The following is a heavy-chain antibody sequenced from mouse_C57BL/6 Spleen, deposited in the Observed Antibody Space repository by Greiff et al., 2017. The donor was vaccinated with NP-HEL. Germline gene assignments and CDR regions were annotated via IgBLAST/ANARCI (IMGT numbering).Heavy chain of an antibody. CDR1: GYTFTSYW. V-gene: IGHV1-52*01. J-gene: IGHJ2*01. CDR2: IDPSDSET. D-gene: IGHD4-1*01. Sequence: QVQLQQPGAELVRPGSSVKLSCKASGYTFTSYWMHWVKQRPIQGLEWIGNIDPSDSETHYNQKFKDKATLTVDKSSSTAYMQLSSLTSEDSAVYYCARRTGGYYYFDYWGQGTTLTVSS. CDR3: ARRTGGYYYFDY.